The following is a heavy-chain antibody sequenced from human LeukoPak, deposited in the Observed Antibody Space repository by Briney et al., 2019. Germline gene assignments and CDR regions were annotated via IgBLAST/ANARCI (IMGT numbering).Heavy chain of an antibody. CDR2: IYCSGST. J-gene: IGHJ4*02. V-gene: IGHV4-39*01. CDR3: ARRIMITFGGVIAQDY. D-gene: IGHD3-16*02. Sequence: PSETLSLTCTVSGGSVSSSSYYWGWLRQPPGKGLEWIGSIYCSGSTYYNPSLKSRVTISVDTSKNQFSLKLSSVTAADTAVYYCARRIMITFGGVIAQDYWGQGTLVTVSS. CDR1: GGSVSSSSYY.